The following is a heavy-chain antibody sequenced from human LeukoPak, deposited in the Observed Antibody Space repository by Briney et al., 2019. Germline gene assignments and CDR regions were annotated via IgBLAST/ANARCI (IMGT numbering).Heavy chain of an antibody. Sequence: GGSLRLSCAACGFTFSSQWMSWVRQAPGKGLEGVAIVNQGGTEKYYVDSVKGRFTLSRDNAENSLYLQMNSLRAEDTAVYYCAGEHYFYHIDGWGKGTTVTVSS. V-gene: IGHV3-7*01. CDR3: AGEHYFYHIDG. CDR1: GFTFSSQW. J-gene: IGHJ6*03. CDR2: VNQGGTEK.